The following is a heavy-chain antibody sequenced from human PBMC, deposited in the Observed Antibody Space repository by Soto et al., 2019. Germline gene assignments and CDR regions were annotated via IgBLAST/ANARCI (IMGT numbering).Heavy chain of an antibody. D-gene: IGHD3-16*01. CDR3: ARHNGPLYVGYYYDMDV. V-gene: IGHV4-59*08. J-gene: IGHJ6*02. Sequence: SETLSLTCTVSGGSISSYYWSWIRQPPGKGLEWIGYIFSSGSTNSNPSLKSRLTISVDTSKNQFSLKLSSVTAADTAVYYCARHNGPLYVGYYYDMDVWGQGTTVTVSS. CDR1: GGSISSYY. CDR2: IFSSGST.